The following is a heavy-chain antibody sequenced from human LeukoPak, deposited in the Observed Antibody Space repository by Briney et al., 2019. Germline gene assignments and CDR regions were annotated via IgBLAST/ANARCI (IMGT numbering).Heavy chain of an antibody. CDR3: VRRAPGFSSGWLDY. D-gene: IGHD6-19*01. CDR2: IYWNGGST. J-gene: IGHJ4*02. V-gene: IGHV3-20*04. CDR1: GFTFDDYG. Sequence: GGSLRLSCAASGFTFDDYGMSWVRQAPGKGLEWVSGIYWNGGSTAYANSVKGRFTISRDNLKNTLYLQMGSLRAEDMALYYCVRRAPGFSSGWLDYWGQGTLVTVSS.